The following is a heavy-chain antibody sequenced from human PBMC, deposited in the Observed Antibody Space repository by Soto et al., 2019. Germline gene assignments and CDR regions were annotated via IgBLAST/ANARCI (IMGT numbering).Heavy chain of an antibody. CDR1: GFTFSSYG. Sequence: GGSLRLSCAASGFTFSSYGMHWVRQAPGKGLEWVAVISYDGSNKYYADSVKGRFTISRDNSKNTLYLQMNSLRAEDTAVYYCAKGGGYSSSWYYFQHWGQGTLVTVSS. D-gene: IGHD6-13*01. V-gene: IGHV3-30*18. CDR3: AKGGGYSSSWYYFQH. J-gene: IGHJ1*01. CDR2: ISYDGSNK.